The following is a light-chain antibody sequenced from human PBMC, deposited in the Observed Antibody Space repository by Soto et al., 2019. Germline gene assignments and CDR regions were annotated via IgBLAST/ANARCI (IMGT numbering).Light chain of an antibody. J-gene: IGKJ1*01. V-gene: IGKV1-5*01. CDR1: QSILSW. CDR3: QQYDTYWT. CDR2: DAS. Sequence: DIQMTQPPSTLSASVGDRVTITCRASQSILSWLAWYQHKPGKAPKLLIYDASSLESGVPSRFSGSRSGTEFTLTISSLQPDDIATYYCQQYDTYWTFGQGTKVEI.